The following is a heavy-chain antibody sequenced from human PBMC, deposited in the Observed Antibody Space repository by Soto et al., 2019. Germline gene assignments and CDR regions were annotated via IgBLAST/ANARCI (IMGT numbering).Heavy chain of an antibody. J-gene: IGHJ5*02. Sequence: GASVKVSCKASGYTFTSYGITWVRQAPGQGLEWMGWISAYNGNTNYAQKLQGRITMTTDTSTSTAYMELRSLRSDDTAVYYCVRVWLVTAAGNWFDPWGQGTLVTVSS. CDR3: VRVWLVTAAGNWFDP. CDR2: ISAYNGNT. CDR1: GYTFTSYG. D-gene: IGHD6-13*01. V-gene: IGHV1-18*01.